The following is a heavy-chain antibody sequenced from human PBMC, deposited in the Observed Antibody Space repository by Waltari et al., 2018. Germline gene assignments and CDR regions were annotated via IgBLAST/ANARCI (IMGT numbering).Heavy chain of an antibody. D-gene: IGHD2-21*01. CDR1: GGSFSGYS. J-gene: IGHJ6*02. Sequence: QVQLQQWGAGQLQPSETLSLTCGVYGGSFSGYSCRWIRQPPGTGLVWFGEVNKNVHRKHNPALRSRVTMLADTSRSQFSLKVNSGTAADTAVYYCVRLEDCAGPGGNCYSGDSFALDVWGQGTTVTVSS. CDR3: VRLEDCAGPGGNCYSGDSFALDV. CDR2: VNKNVHR. V-gene: IGHV4-34*02.